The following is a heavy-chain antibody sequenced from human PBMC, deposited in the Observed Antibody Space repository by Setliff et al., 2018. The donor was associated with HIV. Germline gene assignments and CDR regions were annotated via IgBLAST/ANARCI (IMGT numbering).Heavy chain of an antibody. V-gene: IGHV4-39*01. D-gene: IGHD3-10*01. CDR1: GGSISSSSYD. J-gene: IGHJ1*01. CDR2: IYYSGST. Sequence: SETLSLTCTVSGGSISSSSYDWGWIRQPPGKGLEWIGSIYYSGSTYYNPPLKSRVTISVDTSKKRFSLKLSSVTAADTAVYYCARQSVRGGYYYGSGSYYREYFQQWGQGTLVTV. CDR3: ARQSVRGGYYYGSGSYYREYFQQ.